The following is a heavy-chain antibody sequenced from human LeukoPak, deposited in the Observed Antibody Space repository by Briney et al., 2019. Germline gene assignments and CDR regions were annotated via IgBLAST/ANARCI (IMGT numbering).Heavy chain of an antibody. CDR3: AKPFGVAKLPGFDY. CDR1: GFTFSNYV. CDR2: ISGSGGST. Sequence: GGSLRLSCAASGFTFSNYVMTWVRQAPGKGLEWVSAISGSGGSTYYADSVKGRFTISRDNSKNTLYLQMNSLRAEDTAVYYCAKPFGVAKLPGFDYWGQGTLVTVSS. J-gene: IGHJ4*02. D-gene: IGHD3-3*01. V-gene: IGHV3-23*01.